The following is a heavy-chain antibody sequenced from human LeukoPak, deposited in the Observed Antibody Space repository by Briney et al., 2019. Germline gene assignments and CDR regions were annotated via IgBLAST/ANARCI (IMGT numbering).Heavy chain of an antibody. D-gene: IGHD4-23*01. Sequence: ASVKVSCKVSGYTLTELSMHWVRQAPGKGLEWMGGFDPEDGETIYAQKFQGRVTMTRDTSTSTVYMELSSLRSEDTAVYYCARGLGGNSDYWGQGTLVTVSS. CDR2: FDPEDGET. J-gene: IGHJ4*02. CDR3: ARGLGGNSDY. CDR1: GYTLTELS. V-gene: IGHV1-24*01.